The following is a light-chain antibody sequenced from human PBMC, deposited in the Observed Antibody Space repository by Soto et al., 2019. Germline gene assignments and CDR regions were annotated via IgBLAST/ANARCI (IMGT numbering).Light chain of an antibody. CDR3: QTWGTGVHVV. Sequence: QLVLTQSPPASASLGASVKLTCTLSSDYSNYAIAWHQQQPEKGPRYLMKLNSDGSHRKGDGIPDRFSGSSSGAERYLTISSLQSDDEADYYCQTWGTGVHVVFGGGTKLTVL. J-gene: IGLJ2*01. V-gene: IGLV4-69*01. CDR1: SDYSNYA. CDR2: LNSDGSH.